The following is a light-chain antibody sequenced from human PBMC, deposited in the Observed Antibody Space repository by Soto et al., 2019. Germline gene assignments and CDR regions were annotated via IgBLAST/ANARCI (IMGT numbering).Light chain of an antibody. J-gene: IGKJ1*01. CDR1: QSISSW. CDR3: QQYDRASWT. Sequence: DIQMTQSPSTLSASVGDRVIITCRASQSISSWLAWYQQKPGKAPDLLIYRGSTLKTGIPSRFSGSGSGTEFPLTISSLQPDDFATYYCQQYDRASWTFGPGTKVEIK. V-gene: IGKV1-5*03. CDR2: RGS.